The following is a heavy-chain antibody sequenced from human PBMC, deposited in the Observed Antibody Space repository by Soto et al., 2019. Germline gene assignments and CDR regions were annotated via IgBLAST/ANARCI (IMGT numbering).Heavy chain of an antibody. CDR2: ISAYNGNT. J-gene: IGHJ4*02. D-gene: IGHD2-15*01. V-gene: IGHV1-18*01. Sequence: ASVKVSCKASGYTFTSYGISWVRQAPGQGLEWMGWISAYNGNTNYAQKLQGRVTMTTDTSTSTAYVELRSLRSDDTAVYYCARDLGYCSGGSCPTPVDYWGQGTLVTVSS. CDR1: GYTFTSYG. CDR3: ARDLGYCSGGSCPTPVDY.